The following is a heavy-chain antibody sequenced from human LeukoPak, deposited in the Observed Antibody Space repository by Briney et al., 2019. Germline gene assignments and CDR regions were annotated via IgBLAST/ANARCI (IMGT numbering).Heavy chain of an antibody. CDR2: ITPIFGTA. D-gene: IGHD2-21*01. J-gene: IGHJ4*02. CDR1: GYTFTSYD. CDR3: ARALCGGDCYSLDY. V-gene: IGHV1-69*13. Sequence: SVKVSCKASGYTFTSYDINWVRQATGQGLEWMGGITPIFGTANYAQKFQGRVTITADESTSTAYMELSSLRSEDTAVYYCARALCGGDCYSLDYWGQGTLVTVSS.